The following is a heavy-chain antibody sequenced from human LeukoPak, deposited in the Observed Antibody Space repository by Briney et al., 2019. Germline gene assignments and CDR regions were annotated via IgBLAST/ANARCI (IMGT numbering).Heavy chain of an antibody. Sequence: GGSLRLSCAASGFTFSSYAMSWVRQAPGRGLEWVSAISGSGGSTYYADSVKGRFTISRDNSKNTLYLQMNSLRAEDTAVYYCAKPYSSGYWYYFDYWGQGTLVTVSS. CDR2: ISGSGGST. CDR3: AKPYSSGYWYYFDY. J-gene: IGHJ4*02. V-gene: IGHV3-23*01. CDR1: GFTFSSYA. D-gene: IGHD3-22*01.